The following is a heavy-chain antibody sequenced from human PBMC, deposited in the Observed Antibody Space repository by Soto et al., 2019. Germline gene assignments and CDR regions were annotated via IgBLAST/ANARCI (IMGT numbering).Heavy chain of an antibody. J-gene: IGHJ2*01. CDR3: ASRRWGRYFDL. CDR1: GFTFSADA. CDR2: ISVSGSSP. V-gene: IGHV3-23*01. D-gene: IGHD3-16*01. Sequence: EVQLLESGGGLDQPGGSLRFSWAPSGFTFSADAMGWVRQAPGKGLDWVSAISVSGSSPYYAESGKGPFTISRDNSKNTLYLQMNRRRAESTAVYYCASRRWGRYFDLWCRGTLVIVSS.